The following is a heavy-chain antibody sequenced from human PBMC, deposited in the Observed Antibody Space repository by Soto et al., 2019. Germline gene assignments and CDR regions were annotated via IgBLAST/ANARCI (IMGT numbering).Heavy chain of an antibody. CDR2: INPSGGST. V-gene: IGHV1-46*01. Sequence: QVQLVQSGAEVKKPGASVKVSCKASGYTFTSYYMHWVRQAPGLGLEWMGIINPSGGSTSYAQKFQGRVTMTRDTSKSKVYMELSSLRSEDTDVYYCARGGADAFDIWGQGTMVTVSS. CDR3: ARGGADAFDI. J-gene: IGHJ3*02. CDR1: GYTFTSYY.